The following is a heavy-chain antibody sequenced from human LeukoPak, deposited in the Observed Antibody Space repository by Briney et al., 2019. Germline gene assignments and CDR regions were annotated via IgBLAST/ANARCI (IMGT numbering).Heavy chain of an antibody. J-gene: IGHJ4*02. D-gene: IGHD6-13*01. CDR1: GYSFTSYW. V-gene: IGHV5-51*01. Sequence: GESLKISCKGSGYSFTSYWIGWVRQMPGRGLEWMGIIYPGDSDTRYSPSSQGQVTISADKSISTAYLQWSSLKASDTAMYYCARHTSSIAAAGNIYFDYWGQGTLVTVSS. CDR3: ARHTSSIAAAGNIYFDY. CDR2: IYPGDSDT.